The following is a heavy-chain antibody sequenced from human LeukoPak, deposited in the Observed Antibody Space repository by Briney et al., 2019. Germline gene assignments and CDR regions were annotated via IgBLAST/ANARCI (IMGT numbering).Heavy chain of an antibody. CDR1: GGSITSYY. J-gene: IGHJ4*02. CDR3: ARDAIAVARDYSHFDY. D-gene: IGHD6-19*01. Sequence: SETLSLTCTVSGGSITSYYWSWIRQPPGKGLEWIGYIYYSGSTNYNPSLKSRVTISVDTSKNHFSLEVSSVTAADTAVYYCARDAIAVARDYSHFDYWGQGTLVTVSS. CDR2: IYYSGST. V-gene: IGHV4-59*01.